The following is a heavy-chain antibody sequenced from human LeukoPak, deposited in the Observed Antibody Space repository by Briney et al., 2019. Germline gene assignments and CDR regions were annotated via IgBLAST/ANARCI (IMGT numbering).Heavy chain of an antibody. CDR1: GFTVINNY. D-gene: IGHD7-27*01. Sequence: GGSLRLSCAASGFTVINNYMSWVRQAPGKGLEWVSTITTSDGNTYYADSVKGRFTVSRDNSKNTLFLQMNSLRAEDTAVYYCAKDGGLWVSAHWGDSWGRGTLVTVSS. CDR2: ITTSDGNT. V-gene: IGHV3-23*01. J-gene: IGHJ4*02. CDR3: AKDGGLWVSAHWGDS.